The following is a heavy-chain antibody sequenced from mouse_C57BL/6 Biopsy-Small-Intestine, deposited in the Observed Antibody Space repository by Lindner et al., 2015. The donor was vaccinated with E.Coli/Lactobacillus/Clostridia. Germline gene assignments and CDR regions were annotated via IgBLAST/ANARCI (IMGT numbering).Heavy chain of an antibody. CDR1: GYAFSGYW. CDR2: IYPRDGST. Sequence: VQLQESGAELVKPGASVKISCKASGYAFSGYWINWVKQRPGKGLEWIGWIYPRDGSTKYNEKFKGKATLTVDTSSSTAYMELHSLTSEDSAVYFCARGETRGFAYWGQGTLVTVSA. J-gene: IGHJ3*01. CDR3: ARGETRGFAY. D-gene: IGHD3-1*01. V-gene: IGHV1-85*01.